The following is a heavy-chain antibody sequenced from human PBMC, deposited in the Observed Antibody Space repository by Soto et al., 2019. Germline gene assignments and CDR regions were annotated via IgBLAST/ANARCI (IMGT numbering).Heavy chain of an antibody. V-gene: IGHV1-69*01. J-gene: IGHJ6*02. CDR1: GGTFSSYA. CDR2: IIPIFGTA. D-gene: IGHD6-13*01. CDR3: ASSRYSSSWYYYYSGMDV. Sequence: QVQLVQSGAEVKKPGSSVKVSCKASGGTFSSYAISWVRQAPGQGLEWMGGIIPIFGTANYAQKFQGRVTITADESTSTAYMELSSLRSEDTAVYYCASSRYSSSWYYYYSGMDVWGQGTTVTVSS.